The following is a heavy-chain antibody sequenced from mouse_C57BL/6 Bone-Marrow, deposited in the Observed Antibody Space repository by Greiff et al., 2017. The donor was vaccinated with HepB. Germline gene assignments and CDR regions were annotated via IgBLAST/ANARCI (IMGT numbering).Heavy chain of an antibody. CDR2: ISSGSSTI. D-gene: IGHD1-1*01. CDR1: GFTFSDYG. J-gene: IGHJ4*01. V-gene: IGHV5-17*01. CDR3: ARPIYYYGSSYPYYYAMDY. Sequence: EVQRVESGGGLVKPGGSLKLSCAASGFTFSDYGMHWVRQAPEKGLEWVAYISSGSSTIYYADTVKGRFTISRDNAKNTLFLQMTSLRSEDTAMYYCARPIYYYGSSYPYYYAMDYWGQGTSGTVSS.